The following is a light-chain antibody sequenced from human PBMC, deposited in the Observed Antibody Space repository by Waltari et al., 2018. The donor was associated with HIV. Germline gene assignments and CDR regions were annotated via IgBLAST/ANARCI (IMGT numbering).Light chain of an antibody. Sequence: QSVLTQPPSVSATPGQTVTISCSGSSSNLATNYVSWYQHFPGTVPKVLIYDNHKRSSGIPDRFSGSKSGTSATLDISGLQTGDEAHYYCGTWDTSLIAWIFGTGTKVTVL. J-gene: IGLJ1*01. CDR1: SSNLATNY. V-gene: IGLV1-51*01. CDR2: DNH. CDR3: GTWDTSLIAWI.